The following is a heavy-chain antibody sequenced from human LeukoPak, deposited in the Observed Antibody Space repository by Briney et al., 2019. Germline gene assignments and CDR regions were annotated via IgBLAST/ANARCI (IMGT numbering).Heavy chain of an antibody. CDR1: GGSLSSGSYY. D-gene: IGHD2-2*01. J-gene: IGHJ5*02. CDR3: ARDQGYCSSTSCSRFDP. Sequence: TLSLTCTVSGGSLSSGSYYWSWIRQPAGKGLEWIGRIYTSGSTNYNPSLKSRVTISVDTSKNQFSLKLSSVTAADTAVYYCARDQGYCSSTSCSRFDPWGQGTLVTVSS. CDR2: IYTSGST. V-gene: IGHV4-61*02.